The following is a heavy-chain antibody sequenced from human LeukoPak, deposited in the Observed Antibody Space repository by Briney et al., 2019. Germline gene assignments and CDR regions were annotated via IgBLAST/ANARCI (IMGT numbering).Heavy chain of an antibody. CDR1: GGSISSYH. D-gene: IGHD3-10*01. V-gene: IGHV4-59*01. CDR2: IYYSGST. CDR3: ASHITMVRGASVDY. J-gene: IGHJ4*02. Sequence: SETLSLTCTVSGGSISSYHWSWIRQPPGKGLEWIGYIYYSGSTNYNPSLKSRVTISVDTSKNQFSLKLSSVTAADTAVYYCASHITMVRGASVDYWGQGTLVTVSS.